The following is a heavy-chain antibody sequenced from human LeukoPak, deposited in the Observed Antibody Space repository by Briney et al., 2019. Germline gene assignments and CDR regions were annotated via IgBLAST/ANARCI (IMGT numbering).Heavy chain of an antibody. J-gene: IGHJ5*02. CDR3: ARHLGFCSSTSCYESGFDP. D-gene: IGHD2-2*01. Sequence: GESLKISCQGSGYSFTTYWIGWVRQMPGKGLEWMGIIYPGDSDTRYNPSFQDQVTISADKSTSTAYLQWSSLKAPDTAMYYCARHLGFCSSTSCYESGFDPWGQGTLVTVSS. CDR2: IYPGDSDT. V-gene: IGHV5-51*01. CDR1: GYSFTTYW.